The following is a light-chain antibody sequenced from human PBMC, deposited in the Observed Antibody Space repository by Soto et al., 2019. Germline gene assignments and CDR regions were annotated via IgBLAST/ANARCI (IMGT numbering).Light chain of an antibody. CDR3: QNDNSAPQLT. V-gene: IGKV1-27*01. CDR2: TAS. Sequence: DIQMTQSPSSLSASLGDRVTITCRASQGVSNYLAWYQQKPGKVPKLLIYTASTLQSGVPSRFSASGSGTDFTLTISSLQPEDVATYYCQNDNSAPQLTFGGGTKVEIK. J-gene: IGKJ4*01. CDR1: QGVSNY.